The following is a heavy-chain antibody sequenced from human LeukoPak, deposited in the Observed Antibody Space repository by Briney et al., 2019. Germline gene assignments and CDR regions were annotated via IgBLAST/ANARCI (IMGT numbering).Heavy chain of an antibody. Sequence: PGGSLRLSCAASGFTFRSYAMNWVREAPGKGLAWVSGINNSGGSTYYADSVKGRFTISRDNSKNTLYLQMNSLRAEDTAVYYCAKPPGLRRLDPWGQGTLVTVSS. J-gene: IGHJ5*02. CDR2: INNSGGST. D-gene: IGHD5-12*01. V-gene: IGHV3-23*01. CDR3: AKPPGLRRLDP. CDR1: GFTFRSYA.